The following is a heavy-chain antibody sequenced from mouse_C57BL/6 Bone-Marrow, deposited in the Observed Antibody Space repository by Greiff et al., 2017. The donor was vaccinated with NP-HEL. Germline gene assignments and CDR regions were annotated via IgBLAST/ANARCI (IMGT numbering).Heavy chain of an antibody. V-gene: IGHV5-17*01. Sequence: EVQVVESGGGLVKPGGSLKLSCAASGFTFSDYGMHWVRQAPEKGLEWVAYISSGSSTIYYADTVKGRFTISRDNAKNTLFLQMTSLRSEDTAMYYCARKDYSKGSWYFDVWGTGTTVTVSS. CDR1: GFTFSDYG. D-gene: IGHD2-5*01. J-gene: IGHJ1*03. CDR2: ISSGSSTI. CDR3: ARKDYSKGSWYFDV.